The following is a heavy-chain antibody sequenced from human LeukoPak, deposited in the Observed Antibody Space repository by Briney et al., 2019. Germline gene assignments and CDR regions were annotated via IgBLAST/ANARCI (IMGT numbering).Heavy chain of an antibody. J-gene: IGHJ6*02. CDR2: ISHDGSNK. CDR3: ARDSAVWGPYYYGMDV. D-gene: IGHD6-25*01. Sequence: GGSLRLSCAASGFTFSSYAMHWVRQAPGKGLEWVAVISHDGSNKYYADSVKGRFTISRDNSKNTLYLQMNSLRAEDTAVYYCARDSAVWGPYYYGMDVWGQGTTVTVSS. V-gene: IGHV3-30*04. CDR1: GFTFSSYA.